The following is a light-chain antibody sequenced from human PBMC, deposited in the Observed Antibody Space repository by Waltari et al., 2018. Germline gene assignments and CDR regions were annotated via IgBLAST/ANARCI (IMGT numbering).Light chain of an antibody. Sequence: VLTPSPGTLYLSPGERATLPCRASQSLTKKYLAWYQQKPGQAPRLLIYGASSRAAGIPDRFSGSGSGTDFTLTISRLEPEDSAVYYCQQYGSSIMYTFGQGTKLEIK. CDR3: QQYGSSIMYT. CDR1: QSLTKKY. CDR2: GAS. V-gene: IGKV3-20*01. J-gene: IGKJ2*01.